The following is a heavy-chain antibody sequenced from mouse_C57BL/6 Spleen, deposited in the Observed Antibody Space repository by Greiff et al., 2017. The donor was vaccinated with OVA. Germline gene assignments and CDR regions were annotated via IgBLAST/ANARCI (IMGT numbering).Heavy chain of an antibody. D-gene: IGHD1-1*01. CDR2: ISSGSSTI. CDR3: ARNYGSSYAYAMDY. Sequence: EVQVVESGGGLVKPGGSLKLSCAASGFTFSDYGMHWVRQAPEKGLEWVAYISSGSSTIYYADTVKGRFTISRDNAKNTLFLQMTSLRSEDTAMYYCARNYGSSYAYAMDYWGQGTSVTVSS. CDR1: GFTFSDYG. V-gene: IGHV5-17*01. J-gene: IGHJ4*01.